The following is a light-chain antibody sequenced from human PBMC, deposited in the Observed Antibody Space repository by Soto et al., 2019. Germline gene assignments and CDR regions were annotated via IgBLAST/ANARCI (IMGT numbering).Light chain of an antibody. Sequence: DIVMTQSPDSLAVSLGERATISCKSSQSLLFSSNNKTYLTWYQHRPGQSPKMLIFWASARESGVPERFSGSGSETDFTLSISGLQPEDAAVYYCQQYYSDFFTFVQGTRLEIK. V-gene: IGKV4-1*01. J-gene: IGKJ2*01. CDR2: WAS. CDR1: QSLLFSSNNKTY. CDR3: QQYYSDFFT.